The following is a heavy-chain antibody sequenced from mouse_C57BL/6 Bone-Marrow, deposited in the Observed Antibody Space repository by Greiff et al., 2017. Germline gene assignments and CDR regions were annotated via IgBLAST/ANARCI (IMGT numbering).Heavy chain of an antibody. CDR2: IYPRSGNT. J-gene: IGHJ2*01. Sequence: QVQLQQSGAELARPGASVKLSCKASGYTFTSYGISWVKQRTGQGLEWIGEIYPRSGNTYYHENVKGKATLTADKSSSTAYMELRSLTSEDTAVYYCAKERLIYYFDYWGQGTTLTVSS. CDR3: AKERLIYYFDY. V-gene: IGHV1-81*01. D-gene: IGHD3-2*02. CDR1: GYTFTSYG.